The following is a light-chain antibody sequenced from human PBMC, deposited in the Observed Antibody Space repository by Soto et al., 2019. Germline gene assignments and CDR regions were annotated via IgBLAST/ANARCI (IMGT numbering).Light chain of an antibody. CDR2: GAS. CDR1: QSMGSN. Sequence: EIVMAQSPASLSGSPGEIATLSFRASQSMGSNLAWYQQKPGQAPRLLIYGASTRATGIPARFSGSGSGTEFTLTITSLQPDDFATHYCQQYNSYSWTFGQGTKVDIK. CDR3: QQYNSYSWT. V-gene: IGKV3-15*01. J-gene: IGKJ1*01.